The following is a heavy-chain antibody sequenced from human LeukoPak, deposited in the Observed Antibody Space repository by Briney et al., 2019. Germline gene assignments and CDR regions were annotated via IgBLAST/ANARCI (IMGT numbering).Heavy chain of an antibody. CDR3: ARGRGSLTY. J-gene: IGHJ4*02. Sequence: PSETLSLTCAVSGYSISSGYYWGWIRQPPGKGLEWIGSIYHSGSTYYNPSLKSRVTISVDTSKNQFSLNLTSVTAADTAVYYCARGRGSLTYWGQGTLATVSS. CDR2: IYHSGST. CDR1: GYSISSGYY. D-gene: IGHD3-10*01. V-gene: IGHV4-38-2*01.